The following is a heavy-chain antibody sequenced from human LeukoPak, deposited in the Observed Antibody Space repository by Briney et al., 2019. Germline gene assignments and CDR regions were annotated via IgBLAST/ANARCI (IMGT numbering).Heavy chain of an antibody. D-gene: IGHD5-24*01. CDR3: ARDLQTRDGYNLFDY. CDR1: GGTFSSYA. V-gene: IGHV1-69*05. CDR2: IIPIFGTA. Sequence: ASVKVSCKASGGTFSSYAISWVRQAPGQGLEWMGRIIPIFGTANYAQKFQGRVTITTDESTSTAYMELSSVRSEDTAVYYCARDLQTRDGYNLFDYWGQGALVTVSS. J-gene: IGHJ4*02.